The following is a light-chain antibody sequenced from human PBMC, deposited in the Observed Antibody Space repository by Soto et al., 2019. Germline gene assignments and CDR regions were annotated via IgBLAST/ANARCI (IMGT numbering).Light chain of an antibody. CDR2: DVS. V-gene: IGKV1-33*01. Sequence: DIQMTQAPSSLSASVGDRVTISCQASQVITYDLNWYQQKPGRAPKLLIYDVSNLNNRVPSRFSGRGSETEGTFTSSRLQPEDLATYYCQQYDDLYCFGQRTIVEI. CDR3: QQYDDLYC. J-gene: IGKJ2*03. CDR1: QVITYD.